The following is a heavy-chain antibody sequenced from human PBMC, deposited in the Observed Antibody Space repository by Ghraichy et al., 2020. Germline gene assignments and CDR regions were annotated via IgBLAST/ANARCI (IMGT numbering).Heavy chain of an antibody. V-gene: IGHV5-10-1*01. CDR1: GYTFSSYW. Sequence: GESLNISCKGFGYTFSSYWISWVRQMPGKGLEWMGRINPSDSYTDYSPSLQGHVTITADKSISTAYLHWSSLRASDTAKYYCARLPRPYYMDVWGKGTTVTVSS. CDR2: INPSDSYT. J-gene: IGHJ6*03. CDR3: ARLPRPYYMDV.